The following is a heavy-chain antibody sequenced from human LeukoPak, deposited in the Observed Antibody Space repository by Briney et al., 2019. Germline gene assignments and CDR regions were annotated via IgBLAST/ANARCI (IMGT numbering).Heavy chain of an antibody. CDR3: ASPRGFWSGYYPALFY. CDR1: GYTFTGYY. CDR2: INPNSGGT. Sequence: SVKVSCKASGYTFTGYYMHWVRQATGQGLEWMGWINPNSGGTNYAQKFQGRVTMTRDTSISTAYMELSRLRSDDTAVYYCASPRGFWSGYYPALFYWGQGTLVTVSS. D-gene: IGHD3-3*01. J-gene: IGHJ4*02. V-gene: IGHV1-2*02.